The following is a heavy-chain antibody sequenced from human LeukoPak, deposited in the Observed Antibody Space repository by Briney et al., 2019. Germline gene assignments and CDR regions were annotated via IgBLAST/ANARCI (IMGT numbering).Heavy chain of an antibody. V-gene: IGHV3-48*03. Sequence: GGSLRLSCAASGFTFSSYEMNWVRQAPGKGLEWVSYISSSGSTIYYADSVKGRFTISRDNAKNSLYLQMNSLRAEDTAVYYCAINSGSYWVPYFDYWGQGTLVTVSS. J-gene: IGHJ4*02. D-gene: IGHD1-26*01. CDR2: ISSSGSTI. CDR1: GFTFSSYE. CDR3: AINSGSYWVPYFDY.